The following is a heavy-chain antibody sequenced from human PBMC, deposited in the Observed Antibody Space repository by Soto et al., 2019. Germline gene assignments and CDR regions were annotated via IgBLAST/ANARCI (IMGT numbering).Heavy chain of an antibody. CDR2: IYYSGST. D-gene: IGHD3-3*01. J-gene: IGHJ5*02. V-gene: IGHV4-30-4*01. CDR1: GGSISSGDYY. CDR3: ARDGLSSYDFWSGYYVPRYNWFDP. Sequence: PSETLSLTCTVSGGSISSGDYYWSWIRQPPGKGLGWIGYIYYSGSTYYNTSLKSRVTISVDTSKNQFYLKLSSVTAADTAVYYCARDGLSSYDFWSGYYVPRYNWFDPWGQGTLVTVSS.